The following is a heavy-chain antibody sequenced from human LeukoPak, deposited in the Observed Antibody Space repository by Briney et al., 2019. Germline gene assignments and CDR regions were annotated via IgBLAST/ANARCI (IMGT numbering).Heavy chain of an antibody. CDR3: ATPFDY. CDR1: GFTFSDYY. Sequence: GGSLRLSCAASGFTFSDYYMSWLRQAPGKGLEWVSYISSDSSTIYYADSVKGRFTISRDNAKNSLYLQMNSLRAEDTAVYYCATPFDYWGQGTLVTVSS. J-gene: IGHJ4*02. V-gene: IGHV3-11*04. CDR2: ISSDSSTI.